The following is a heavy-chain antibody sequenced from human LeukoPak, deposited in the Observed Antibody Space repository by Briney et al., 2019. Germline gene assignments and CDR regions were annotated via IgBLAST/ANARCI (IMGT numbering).Heavy chain of an antibody. CDR3: TRAYSSGWYGLFSY. V-gene: IGHV3-49*03. CDR2: IRSKAYGGTT. D-gene: IGHD6-19*01. CDR1: GFTFGDYA. J-gene: IGHJ4*02. Sequence: GGSLRLSCTASGFTFGDYAMSWFRQAPGKGLEWVGFIRSKAYGGTTEYAASVKGRFTISRDDSKSIAYLQMNSLKTEDTAVYYCTRAYSSGWYGLFSYWGQGTLVTVSS.